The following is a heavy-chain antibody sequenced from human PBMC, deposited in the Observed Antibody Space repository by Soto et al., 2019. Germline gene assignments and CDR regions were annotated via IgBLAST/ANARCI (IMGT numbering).Heavy chain of an antibody. Sequence: PSETLSLTCAVSGGSITSSGYSWTWIRQPPGKGLEWIGYIYHTGTTYYNPSLKSRLTISLDRSKNHFSLKLTSVTAADTAVYFCARELLMLGGAGGMGVWGQGTRVTVS. V-gene: IGHV4-30-2*01. CDR3: ARELLMLGGAGGMGV. CDR2: IYHTGTT. D-gene: IGHD3-10*02. CDR1: GGSITSSGYS. J-gene: IGHJ6*02.